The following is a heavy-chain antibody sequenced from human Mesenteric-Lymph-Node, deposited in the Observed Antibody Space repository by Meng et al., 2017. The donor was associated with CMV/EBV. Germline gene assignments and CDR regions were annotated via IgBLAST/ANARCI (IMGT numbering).Heavy chain of an antibody. CDR3: ARDSAGSNDFWSVGYRYYGMDV. J-gene: IGHJ6*02. CDR2: IIPILGIA. D-gene: IGHD3-3*01. CDR1: GGTFSSYA. V-gene: IGHV1-69*10. Sequence: SVKVSCKASGGTFSSYAISWVRQAPGQGLEWMGGIIPILGIANYAQKFQGRVTITADKSTSTAYMELSSLRSEGTAVYYCARDSAGSNDFWSVGYRYYGMDVWGQGTTVTVSS.